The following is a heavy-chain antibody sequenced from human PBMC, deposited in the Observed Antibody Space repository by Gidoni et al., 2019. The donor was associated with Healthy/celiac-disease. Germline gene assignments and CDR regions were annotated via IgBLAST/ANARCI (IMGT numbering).Heavy chain of an antibody. Sequence: QVQLVESGGGLVKPGGSLRLSCAASGFTFSDYYMRWIRQAPGKGLEWVSYISSGGSTIYYADAVKGRFTISRDNAKNSLYLQMNSLRAEDTAVYYCARGGRITIFGVVTDYGMDVWGQGTTVTVSS. J-gene: IGHJ6*02. D-gene: IGHD3-3*01. CDR2: ISSGGSTI. CDR3: ARGGRITIFGVVTDYGMDV. CDR1: GFTFSDYY. V-gene: IGHV3-11*01.